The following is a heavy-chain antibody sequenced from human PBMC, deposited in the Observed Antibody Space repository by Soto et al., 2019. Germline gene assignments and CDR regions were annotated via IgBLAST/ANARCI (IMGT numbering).Heavy chain of an antibody. V-gene: IGHV3-7*02. J-gene: IGHJ4*02. CDR1: GLTFSNHW. CDR2: IKRDGSEK. CDR3: ATRPPDETYYGVFDY. D-gene: IGHD3-10*01. Sequence: EVHLVESGGGLVQPGGSLRLSCTVSGLTFSNHWMTWVRQAPGKGLEWVANIKRDGSEKSYVDSVKGRFSVSRDNTKNSLYLQMNNWRAEDTAVYYCATRPPDETYYGVFDYWGRGALVTVSS.